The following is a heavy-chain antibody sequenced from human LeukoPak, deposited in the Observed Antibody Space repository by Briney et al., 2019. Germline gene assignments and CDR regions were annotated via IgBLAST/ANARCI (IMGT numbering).Heavy chain of an antibody. D-gene: IGHD6-6*01. CDR1: GGSISSGDYY. CDR3: ARRSSIAARPWDY. Sequence: PSQTLSLTCTVSGGSISSGDYYWSWIRQPPGKDLEWIGYIYYSGSTYYNPALKSRVTISVDTSKNQFSLKLSSVTAAETAVYYCARRSSIAARPWDYWGQGTLVTVSS. CDR2: IYYSGST. V-gene: IGHV4-30-4*01. J-gene: IGHJ4*02.